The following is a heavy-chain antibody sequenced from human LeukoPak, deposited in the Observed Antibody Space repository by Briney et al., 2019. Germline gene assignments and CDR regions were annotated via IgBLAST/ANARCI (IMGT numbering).Heavy chain of an antibody. D-gene: IGHD4-17*01. CDR3: AKNSGRGVTTSPYYYYMDV. CDR2: IIAGGST. J-gene: IGHJ6*03. CDR1: GFTFSGYA. Sequence: GGSLRLSCAASGFTFSGYAMSWVRQAPGKGLEWVAFIIAGGSTYYADSVKGRFTISRDNSKNTLYLQMNNLTAEDTAVYYCAKNSGRGVTTSPYYYYMDVWGKGTTVTVSS. V-gene: IGHV3-23*01.